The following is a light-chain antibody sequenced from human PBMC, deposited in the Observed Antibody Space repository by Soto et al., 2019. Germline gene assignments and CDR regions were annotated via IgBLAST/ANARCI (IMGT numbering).Light chain of an antibody. CDR1: QTISTL. CDR3: QQYSHLVT. J-gene: IGKJ2*01. V-gene: IGKV1-5*01. CDR2: DAS. Sequence: IQMTQSPSTLSAPVGDRVTITCQASQTISTLLAWFQHKPGQAPNLLIYDASNLESGVPSRFSGSGSGTEFTLTISSLQSDDSATYFCQQYSHLVTFGQGTKLELK.